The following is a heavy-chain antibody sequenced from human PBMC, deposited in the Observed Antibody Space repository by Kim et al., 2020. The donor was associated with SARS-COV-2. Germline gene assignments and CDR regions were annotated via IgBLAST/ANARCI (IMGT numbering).Heavy chain of an antibody. V-gene: IGHV3-9*01. J-gene: IGHJ6*02. CDR1: GFTFDDCA. Sequence: GGSLRLSCAASGFTFDDCAMEWVRQAPGKGLEWVAGITWNSGSIGYADSVKGRFAISRDNAKNSLHLQMNSLRTEDTALYYCAGWSYYGMDVWAKGPRSPSP. CDR3: AGWSYYGMDV. CDR2: ITWNSGSI. D-gene: IGHD6-19*01.